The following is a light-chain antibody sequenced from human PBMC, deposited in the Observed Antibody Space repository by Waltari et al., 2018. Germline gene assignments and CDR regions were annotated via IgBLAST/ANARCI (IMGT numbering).Light chain of an antibody. CDR2: ETE. CDR1: TSNIGNNY. Sequence: QSVLTQPPSVSAAPGQKVTISCSGSTSNIGNNYVSWNQQLPGAAPKVFIYETEKRPSGIPDRFSGSKSGTSASLGITGLQTGDEAAYYCGTWDNNLSALVFGGGTKLTVL. V-gene: IGLV1-51*02. CDR3: GTWDNNLSALV. J-gene: IGLJ2*01.